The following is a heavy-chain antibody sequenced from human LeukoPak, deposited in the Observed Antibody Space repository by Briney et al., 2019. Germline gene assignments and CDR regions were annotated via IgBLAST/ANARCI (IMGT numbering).Heavy chain of an antibody. CDR2: ISAYNGNT. V-gene: IGHV1-18*01. CDR3: ARVRLSRLDADY. J-gene: IGHJ4*02. Sequence: ASVKVSCKASGYSLTSYGISWVRQAPGQGLEWMEWISAYNGNTDYAQKFQGRVSLTTDTSTNTAYMVLRSLRSDDTAMYYCARVRLSRLDADYWGQGTLVTVSS. CDR1: GYSLTSYG. D-gene: IGHD3-22*01.